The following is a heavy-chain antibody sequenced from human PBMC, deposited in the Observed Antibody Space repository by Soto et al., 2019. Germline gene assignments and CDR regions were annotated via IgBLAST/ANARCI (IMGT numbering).Heavy chain of an antibody. CDR2: INYSGST. CDR3: ARGSSGWPPRLDY. J-gene: IGHJ4*02. Sequence: QVQLQESGPGLVKPSETLSLNCTVSGGPISSYYWSWIRQSPGKGLEWIGYINYSGSTNYNPSLTSPVPXSXDXLKNQFSPEVSSATAADTAVYYCARGSSGWPPRLDYWGQGTLVTVSS. V-gene: IGHV4-59*01. D-gene: IGHD6-19*01. CDR1: GGPISSYY.